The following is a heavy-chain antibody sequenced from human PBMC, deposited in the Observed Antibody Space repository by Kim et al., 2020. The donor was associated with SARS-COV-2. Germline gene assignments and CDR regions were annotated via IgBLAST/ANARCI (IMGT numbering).Heavy chain of an antibody. CDR2: ISSNGADT. V-gene: IGHV3-64*02. J-gene: IGHJ4*02. Sequence: GGSLRLSCAASGFIFHTYAMHWVRQTPGKGLEYVSAISSNGADTYYADSVRGRFTISRDNSRNTMYLQMGSLRPEDMAVYYCAREGRRCSGTACDLFDYWGQGTLVTVSS. CDR1: GFIFHTYA. CDR3: AREGRRCSGTACDLFDY. D-gene: IGHD2-15*01.